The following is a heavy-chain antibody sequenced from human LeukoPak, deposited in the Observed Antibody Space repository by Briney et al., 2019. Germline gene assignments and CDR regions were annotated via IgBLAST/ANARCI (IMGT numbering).Heavy chain of an antibody. CDR2: IYSSGST. D-gene: IGHD2-8*02. Sequence: PSETLSLTCTVSGGSISSYHWSWIRQTPGKGLEWIGHIYSSGSTNYIPSLKSRVTISVDTSKNQFSLKLSSVTAADTAVYLCARQARYCSGGTCFDSWGQGTLVAVSS. CDR3: ARQARYCSGGTCFDS. CDR1: GGSISSYH. J-gene: IGHJ4*02. V-gene: IGHV4-59*08.